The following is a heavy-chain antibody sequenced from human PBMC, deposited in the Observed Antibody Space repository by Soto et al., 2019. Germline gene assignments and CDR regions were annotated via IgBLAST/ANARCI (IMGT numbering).Heavy chain of an antibody. V-gene: IGHV4-59*01. CDR1: GGSISSYY. J-gene: IGHJ6*02. CDR2: IYYSGST. D-gene: IGHD6-13*01. Sequence: SETLSLTCTDSGGSISSYYWSWIRQPPGKRLEWIGYIYYSGSTNYNPSRKSRVTISVDTSKNQFSLKLSSVTAADTAVYYCARDRGIAAAGTAVYYYYYGMDVWGQGTTVTVSS. CDR3: ARDRGIAAAGTAVYYYYYGMDV.